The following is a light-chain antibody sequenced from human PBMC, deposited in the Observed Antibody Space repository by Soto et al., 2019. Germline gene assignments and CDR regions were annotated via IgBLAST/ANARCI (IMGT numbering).Light chain of an antibody. CDR2: VAS. V-gene: IGKV3-20*01. CDR1: QTVTNNY. CDR3: QQYGSSPLFT. J-gene: IGKJ3*01. Sequence: EIVLTQSPGTLSLSPGERATLSCRASQTVTNNYLAWYQQKPGQAPRRLIFVASSRATDIPDRFGGSGSGTDFTLTISSLEPEDFAVYYCQQYGSSPLFTFGPGTKVDF.